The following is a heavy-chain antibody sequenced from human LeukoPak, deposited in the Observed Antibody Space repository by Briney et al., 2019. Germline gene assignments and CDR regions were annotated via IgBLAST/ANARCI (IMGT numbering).Heavy chain of an antibody. CDR1: GFTFSSSW. CDR3: TSWGDTTAEYFQR. D-gene: IGHD2-21*02. J-gene: IGHJ1*01. CDR2: INPDGRDT. Sequence: GGSLRLSCAVSGFTFSSSWMNWVRQAPGKGLEWVAHINPDGRDTYYVDSVKGRFTISRDNAQNSMYLQMNSLRVEDTAVYYCTSWGDTTAEYFQRWGQGTLVTVSS. V-gene: IGHV3-7*01.